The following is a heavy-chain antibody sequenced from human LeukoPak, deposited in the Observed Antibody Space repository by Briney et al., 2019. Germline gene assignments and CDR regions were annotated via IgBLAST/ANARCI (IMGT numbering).Heavy chain of an antibody. CDR2: INTNTGNP. Sequence: ASVKVSCKASGYTFTSYGISWVRQAPGQGLEWMGWINTNTGNPTYAQGFTGRFVFSLDTSVSTAYLQISSLKAEDTAVYYCARMKGSSRWYFDLWGRGTLVTVSS. J-gene: IGHJ2*01. CDR3: ARMKGSSRWYFDL. V-gene: IGHV7-4-1*02. CDR1: GYTFTSYG.